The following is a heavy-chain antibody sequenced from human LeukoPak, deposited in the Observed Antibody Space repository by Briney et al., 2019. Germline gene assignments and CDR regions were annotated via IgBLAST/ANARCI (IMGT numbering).Heavy chain of an antibody. CDR1: GYTFTSYD. V-gene: IGHV1-8*03. CDR3: ARDYRGYSYGCDY. J-gene: IGHJ4*02. CDR2: MNPNSGNT. D-gene: IGHD5-18*01. Sequence: ASVKVSCKASGYTFTSYDINWVRQATGQGLEWMGWMNPNSGNTGYAQKFQGRVTITRDTSASTAYMELSSLRSEDTAVYYCARDYRGYSYGCDYWGQGTLVTVSS.